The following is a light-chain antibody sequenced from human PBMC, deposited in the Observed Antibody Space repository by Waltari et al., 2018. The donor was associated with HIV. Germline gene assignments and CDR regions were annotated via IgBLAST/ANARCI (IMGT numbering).Light chain of an antibody. CDR3: QQYYTVPLT. Sequence: DIVMTQSPDSLAVSLGERATINCKSSQSVFFSSNNKNFLAWYQQKPGPAPKLLISWASTRESGVPARFSGSGSGTDFTLTISSLQPEDVAAYFCQQYYTVPLTFGPGTKVEIK. J-gene: IGKJ3*01. V-gene: IGKV4-1*01. CDR1: QSVFFSSNNKNF. CDR2: WAS.